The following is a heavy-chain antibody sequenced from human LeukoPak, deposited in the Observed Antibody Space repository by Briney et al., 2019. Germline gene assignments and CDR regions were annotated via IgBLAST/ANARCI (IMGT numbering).Heavy chain of an antibody. V-gene: IGHV4-34*12. Sequence: SDTLSLTCAVYGESLNYYYWSWIRQSPGKGLEWIGDIFDGKTINYNPSLKSRVTISAATSSQQFSLNLKSVTAADTAVYFCASGAWATRLNSWAQGALVIISS. CDR1: GESLNYYY. J-gene: IGHJ4*02. CDR3: ASGAWATRLNS. CDR2: IFDGKTI. D-gene: IGHD4-23*01.